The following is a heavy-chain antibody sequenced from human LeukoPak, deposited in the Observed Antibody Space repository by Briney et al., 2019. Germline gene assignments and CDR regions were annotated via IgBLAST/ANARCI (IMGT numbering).Heavy chain of an antibody. Sequence: GGSLGLSCGASGFTFNKYAIHWVRQAPGKGLQWVALISYDGSNKYFADYVKGRFTISRDNSKNTLFLQMNSLRVEDTAVYYCARLGLEVGGPNWFDPWGQGTLVTVSS. CDR2: ISYDGSNK. J-gene: IGHJ5*02. CDR1: GFTFNKYA. CDR3: ARLGLEVGGPNWFDP. D-gene: IGHD1-1*01. V-gene: IGHV3-30-3*01.